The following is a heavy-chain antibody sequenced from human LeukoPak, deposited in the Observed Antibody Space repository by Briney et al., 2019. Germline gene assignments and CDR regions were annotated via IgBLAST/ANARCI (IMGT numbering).Heavy chain of an antibody. Sequence: GGSLRLSCAVSGVTFSTYGMHWVRQAPGKGLEWVAFISYDGSNKYYADSVKGRLTISRDNSKNTLYLEMNSLRPEDTALYCCAKDYSSSSDYFDFWGQGTLVTVSS. CDR1: GVTFSTYG. D-gene: IGHD6-13*01. CDR2: ISYDGSNK. V-gene: IGHV3-30*18. CDR3: AKDYSSSSDYFDF. J-gene: IGHJ4*02.